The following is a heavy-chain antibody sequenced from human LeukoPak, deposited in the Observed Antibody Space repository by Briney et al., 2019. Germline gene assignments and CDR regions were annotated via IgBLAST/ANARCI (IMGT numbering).Heavy chain of an antibody. CDR3: ARVARDYGGNY. CDR2: MNPNSGNT. CDR1: GYTFTSYD. V-gene: IGHV1-8*01. Sequence: ASVKVSCEASGYTFTSYDINWVRQATGQGLEWMGWMNPNSGNTGYAQKFQGRVTMTRNASISTAYMELSSLRSEDTAVYYCARVARDYGGNYWGQGTLVTVSS. J-gene: IGHJ4*02. D-gene: IGHD4-23*01.